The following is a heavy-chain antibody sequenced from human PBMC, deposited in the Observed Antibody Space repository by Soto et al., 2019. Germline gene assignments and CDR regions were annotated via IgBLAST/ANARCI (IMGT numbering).Heavy chain of an antibody. Sequence: GASVKVSCKASGGTFSSYAISWVRQAPGQGLEWMGGIIPIFGTANYAQKFQGRVTITADESTSTAYMELSSLRSEDTAVYYCASSPGDSSGYLHAFDIWGQGTMVTVSS. CDR2: IIPIFGTA. CDR3: ASSPGDSSGYLHAFDI. J-gene: IGHJ3*02. V-gene: IGHV1-69*13. CDR1: GGTFSSYA. D-gene: IGHD3-22*01.